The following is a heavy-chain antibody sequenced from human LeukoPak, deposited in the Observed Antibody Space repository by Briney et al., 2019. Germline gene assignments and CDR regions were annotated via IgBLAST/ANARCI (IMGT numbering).Heavy chain of an antibody. CDR2: IYYSGST. V-gene: IGHV4-59*01. J-gene: IGHJ3*02. D-gene: IGHD3-22*01. CDR1: GGSISSYY. Sequence: MSSGTLSPTCTVSGGSISSYYWSWIRQPPGKGLEWIGYIYYSGSTNYNPSLKSRVTISVDTSKNQFSLKLSSVTAADTAVYYCARDRGRITMIVVVIPDAFDIWGQGTMVTVSS. CDR3: ARDRGRITMIVVVIPDAFDI.